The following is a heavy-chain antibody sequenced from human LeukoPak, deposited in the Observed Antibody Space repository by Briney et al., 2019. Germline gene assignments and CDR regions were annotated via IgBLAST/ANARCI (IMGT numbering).Heavy chain of an antibody. V-gene: IGHV3-23*01. CDR2: ISSSSSYI. CDR1: GFTFSSYA. D-gene: IGHD5-24*01. J-gene: IGHJ4*02. Sequence: PGGSLRLSCAASGFTFSSYAMSWVRQAPGKGLEWVSSISSSSSYIYYADSVKGRFTISRDNSKNTLYLQMNTLRAEDTAIYYCARADEVASATIGPAAYWGQGTLVTVSS. CDR3: ARADEVASATIGPAAY.